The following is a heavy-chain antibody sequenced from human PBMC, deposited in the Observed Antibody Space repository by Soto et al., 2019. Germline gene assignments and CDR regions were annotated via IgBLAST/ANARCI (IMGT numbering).Heavy chain of an antibody. CDR3: AKGGGWTLDYYYGMDV. CDR1: GFTFSSYA. D-gene: IGHD2-15*01. V-gene: IGHV3-23*01. CDR2: ISGSGGST. J-gene: IGHJ6*02. Sequence: GGSLRLSCAASGFTFSSYAMSWVRQAPGKGLEWVSAISGSGGSTYYADSVKGRFTISRDNSKNTLYLQMNSLRAEDTALYYCAKGGGWTLDYYYGMDVWGQGTTVTVSS.